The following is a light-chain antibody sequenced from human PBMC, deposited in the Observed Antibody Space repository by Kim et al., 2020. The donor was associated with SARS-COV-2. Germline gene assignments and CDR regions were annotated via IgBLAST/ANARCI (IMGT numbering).Light chain of an antibody. V-gene: IGLV2-8*01. CDR2: EVS. J-gene: IGLJ2*01. CDR1: NRDIGGYNY. Sequence: QSFTISCTGTNRDIGGYNYVSWYQQYPGKAPNLMIYEVSKRPSGVPDRFSGSKSGNTASLTVSGLQAEDEANYYCCSYAGSNIMVFGGGTQLTVL. CDR3: CSYAGSNIMV.